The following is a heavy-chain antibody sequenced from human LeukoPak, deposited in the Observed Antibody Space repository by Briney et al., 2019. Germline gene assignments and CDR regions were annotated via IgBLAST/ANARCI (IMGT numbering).Heavy chain of an antibody. CDR2: ISSSGSTI. CDR1: GFTFSSYE. CDR3: ARGGYSYGYTYFDY. Sequence: GGSLRLSCAASGFTFSSYEMNWVRQGPGKGLEWVSYISSSGSTIYYADSVKGRFTISRDNAKNSLYLQMNSLRAEDTAVYYCARGGYSYGYTYFDYWGQGTLVTVSS. D-gene: IGHD5-18*01. J-gene: IGHJ4*02. V-gene: IGHV3-48*03.